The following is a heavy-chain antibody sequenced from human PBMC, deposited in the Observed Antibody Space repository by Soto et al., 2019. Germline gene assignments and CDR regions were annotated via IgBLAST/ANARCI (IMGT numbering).Heavy chain of an antibody. J-gene: IGHJ6*02. V-gene: IGHV3-30*18. CDR1: GFTFSSYG. CDR2: IPYDGSNK. Sequence: QVQLVESGGGVVQPGRSLRLSCAASGFTFSSYGMHWVRQAPGKGLEWVAVIPYDGSNKYYADSVKGRFTISRDNSKNTLYLQMNSLRAEDTAVYYCAKTVLRFLEWDGMDVWGQGTTVTVSS. CDR3: AKTVLRFLEWDGMDV. D-gene: IGHD3-3*01.